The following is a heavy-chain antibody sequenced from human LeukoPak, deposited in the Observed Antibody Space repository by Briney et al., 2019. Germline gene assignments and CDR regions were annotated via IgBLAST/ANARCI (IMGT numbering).Heavy chain of an antibody. J-gene: IGHJ4*02. CDR2: ISGSGGST. CDR3: AKGRTGYSYGLFDY. CDR1: GFTFSSYA. D-gene: IGHD5-18*01. Sequence: GGSLRLSCAASGFTFSSYAMSWVRQAPGKGLEWVSAISGSGGSTYYADSVKGRFIISRDNSKNTLYLQMDSLRAEDTAVYYCAKGRTGYSYGLFDYWGQGTLVTVSS. V-gene: IGHV3-23*01.